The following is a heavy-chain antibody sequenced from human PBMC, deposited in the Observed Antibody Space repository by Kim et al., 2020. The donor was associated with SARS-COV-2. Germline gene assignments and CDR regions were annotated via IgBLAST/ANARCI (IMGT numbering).Heavy chain of an antibody. V-gene: IGHV4-59*13. J-gene: IGHJ3*02. D-gene: IGHD3-9*01. CDR2: IYYSGST. Sequence: SETLSLTCTVSGGSISSYYWSWIRQPPGKGLEWIGYIYYSGSTNYNPSLKSRVTISVDTSKNQFSLKLSSVTAADTAVYYCARSGDYDILTGYPDPHAFDIWGQGTMVTVSS. CDR3: ARSGDYDILTGYPDPHAFDI. CDR1: GGSISSYY.